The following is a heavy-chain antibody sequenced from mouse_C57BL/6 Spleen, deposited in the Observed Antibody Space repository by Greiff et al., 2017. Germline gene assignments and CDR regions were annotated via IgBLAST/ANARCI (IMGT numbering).Heavy chain of an antibody. CDR2: INPNYGTT. CDR3: ESGYDGYYVPMDY. J-gene: IGHJ4*01. CDR1: GYSFTDYN. V-gene: IGHV1-39*01. Sequence: EVQLQQSGPELVKPGASVKISCKASGYSFTDYNMNWVKQSNGKSLEWIGVINPNYGTTSYNQKFKGKATLTVDQSSSTAYMQLNSLTSEDSAVYFCESGYDGYYVPMDYWGQGTSVTVSS. D-gene: IGHD2-3*01.